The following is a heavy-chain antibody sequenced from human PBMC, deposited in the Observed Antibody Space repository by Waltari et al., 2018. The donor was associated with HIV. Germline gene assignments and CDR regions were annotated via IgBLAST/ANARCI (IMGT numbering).Heavy chain of an antibody. Sequence: QVQLQQWGAGLLKPSETLFLTCAVYGASFSGYYWTWIRQSPGKGLEWIGEIDQSGSTNYNPSLNSRVTMSVDTSKKQFSLRLTSATAADTAVYFCARMRAVAVAGDWGWDHYYYGLDVWGQGTTVTVS. J-gene: IGHJ6*02. CDR3: ARMRAVAVAGDWGWDHYYYGLDV. CDR2: IDQSGST. D-gene: IGHD6-19*01. V-gene: IGHV4-34*01. CDR1: GASFSGYY.